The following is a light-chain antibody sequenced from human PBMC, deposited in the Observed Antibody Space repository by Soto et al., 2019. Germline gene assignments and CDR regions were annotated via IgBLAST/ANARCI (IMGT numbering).Light chain of an antibody. V-gene: IGKV3-15*01. CDR3: QQHSAWALT. J-gene: IGKJ4*01. Sequence: EIVMTQSPATLSVSPGERATLFCRASQSVRSNFLAWYQQKPGQAPRLLIYGASTRATGIPARFSGSGSGTEFTLTINSLQSEDFAVYYCQQHSAWALTFGGGTKVDIK. CDR2: GAS. CDR1: QSVRSN.